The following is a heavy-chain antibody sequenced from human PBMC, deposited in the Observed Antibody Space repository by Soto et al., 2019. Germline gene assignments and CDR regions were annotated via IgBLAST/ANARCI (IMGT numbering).Heavy chain of an antibody. CDR3: ARDAIIAVAGTVYYYYYGMDV. CDR2: IIPIFGTA. J-gene: IGHJ6*02. CDR1: GGTFSSYA. Sequence: SVKVSCKASGGTFSSYAISWVRQAPGQGLEWMGGIIPIFGTANYAQKFQGRVTITADESTSTAYMELSSLRSEDTAVYYCARDAIIAVAGTVYYYYYGMDVWGQGTTVTVSS. D-gene: IGHD6-19*01. V-gene: IGHV1-69*13.